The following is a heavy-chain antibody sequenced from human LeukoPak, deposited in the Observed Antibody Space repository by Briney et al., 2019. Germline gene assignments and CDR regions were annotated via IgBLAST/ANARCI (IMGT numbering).Heavy chain of an antibody. CDR2: IYTSGST. D-gene: IGHD3-3*01. CDR3: ARTRITIFGVVIEYMDV. Sequence: PSETLSLTCTVSGGSISSYYWSWIRQPAGKGLEWIGRIYTSGSTNYNPSLKSRVTMSVDTSKNQFSLKLGSVTAADTAVYYCARTRITIFGVVIEYMDVWGKGTTVTVSS. V-gene: IGHV4-4*07. J-gene: IGHJ6*03. CDR1: GGSISSYY.